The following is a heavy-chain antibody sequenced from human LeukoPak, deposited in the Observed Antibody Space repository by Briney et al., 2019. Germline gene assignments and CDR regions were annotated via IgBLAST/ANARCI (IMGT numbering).Heavy chain of an antibody. CDR1: GGSISSSYY. J-gene: IGHJ4*02. CDR2: IYYSGST. CDR3: ARTTSENLFDFDY. Sequence: PSETLSLTCTVSGGSISSSYYWGWIRQPPGKGLEWIGSIYYSGSTYYNPSLKSRVTISVDTSKNQFSLKLSSVTAADTAVYYRARTTSENLFDFDYWGQGTLVTVSS. V-gene: IGHV4-39*01. D-gene: IGHD3-3*01.